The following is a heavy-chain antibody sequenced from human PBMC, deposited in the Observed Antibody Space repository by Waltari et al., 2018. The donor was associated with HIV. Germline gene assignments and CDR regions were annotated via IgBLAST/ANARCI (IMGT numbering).Heavy chain of an antibody. Sequence: QVQLQESGPGLVKPSETLSLTCTVSGGSISSYYWSWIRHPPGKGLEWVGYIYYSGSTNYNPSLKSRVTISVDTSKNQFSLKLSSVTAADTAVYYCARDRREYSSSGDYYYGMDVWGQGTTVTVSS. CDR2: IYYSGST. D-gene: IGHD6-13*01. V-gene: IGHV4-59*01. CDR1: GGSISSYY. CDR3: ARDRREYSSSGDYYYGMDV. J-gene: IGHJ6*02.